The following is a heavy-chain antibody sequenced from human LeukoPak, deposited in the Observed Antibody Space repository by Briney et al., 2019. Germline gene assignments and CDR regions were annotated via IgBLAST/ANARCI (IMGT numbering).Heavy chain of an antibody. J-gene: IGHJ4*02. D-gene: IGHD3-22*01. V-gene: IGHV4-39*01. Sequence: KPSETLSLTCTVSGGSISSSSYYWGWIRKPPGKGLEWIGSIYYSGSTYYNPSLKSRVTISVDTSKNQFSLKLSSVTAADTAVYYCARLPARNFKYYDSSGYYPDYWGQGTLVTVSS. CDR3: ARLPARNFKYYDSSGYYPDY. CDR1: GGSISSSSYY. CDR2: IYYSGST.